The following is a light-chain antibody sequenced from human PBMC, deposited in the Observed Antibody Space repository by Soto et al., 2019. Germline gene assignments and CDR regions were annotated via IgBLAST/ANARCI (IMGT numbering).Light chain of an antibody. CDR1: QSVLFSSNNNNY. J-gene: IGKJ3*01. V-gene: IGKV4-1*01. Sequence: DIVMTPFPDSLAVSLGERATINCKSSQSVLFSSNNNNYLAWYQQKPGQPPKLLLYWASTRESGVPDRFSGSGSGTDFSLTISSLQAEDVAVYYCQQYYATPFTFGPGTKVDI. CDR2: WAS. CDR3: QQYYATPFT.